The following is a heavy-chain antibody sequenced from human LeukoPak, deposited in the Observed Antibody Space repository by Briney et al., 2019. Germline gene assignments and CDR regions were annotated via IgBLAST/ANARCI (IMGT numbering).Heavy chain of an antibody. V-gene: IGHV3-30*04. CDR3: ARVHSGSYYWDAFDI. CDR2: ISYDGSNK. CDR1: GFTFSSYA. J-gene: IGHJ3*02. Sequence: GGSLRLSCAASGFTFSSYAMHWVRQALGKGLEWVAVISYDGSNKYYADSVKGRSTISRDNSKNTLYLQMNSLRAEDTAVYYCARVHSGSYYWDAFDIWGQGTMVTVSS. D-gene: IGHD1-26*01.